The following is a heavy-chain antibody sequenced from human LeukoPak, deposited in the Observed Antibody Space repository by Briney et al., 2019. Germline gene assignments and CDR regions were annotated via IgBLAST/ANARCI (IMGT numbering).Heavy chain of an antibody. J-gene: IGHJ4*02. D-gene: IGHD6-6*01. CDR2: IKQDGSEK. CDR1: GFTFSAYW. Sequence: GGSLRLSCAASGFTFSAYWLSWVRQAPGKGLEWVAHIKQDGSEKYYVDSVKGRFTISRDNAKDSLYLQMNSLRAEDTAVYDCAGARYSSSPLALRFFGYWGQGTLVTVAS. CDR3: AGARYSSSPLALRFFGY. V-gene: IGHV3-7*01.